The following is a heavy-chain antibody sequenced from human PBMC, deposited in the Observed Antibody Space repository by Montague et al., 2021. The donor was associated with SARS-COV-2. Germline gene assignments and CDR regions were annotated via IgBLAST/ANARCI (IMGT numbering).Heavy chain of an antibody. Sequence: SLSLSFAASGFTFDDYAMHWVRQAPGKGLEWVSLISWDGGSTYYADSVKGRFTISRDNSKNSLYLQMNSLRAEDTALYYCAKDIERLRWGDYGMDVWGQGTTVTVSS. V-gene: IGHV3-43D*03. CDR3: AKDIERLRWGDYGMDV. CDR2: ISWDGGST. J-gene: IGHJ6*02. CDR1: GFTFDDYA. D-gene: IGHD4-23*01.